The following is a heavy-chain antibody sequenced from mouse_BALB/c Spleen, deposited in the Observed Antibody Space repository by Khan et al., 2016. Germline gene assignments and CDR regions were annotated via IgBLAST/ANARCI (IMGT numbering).Heavy chain of an antibody. J-gene: IGHJ3*01. CDR1: GYSFTDYN. V-gene: IGHV1S135*01. CDR2: IDPSNGGT. Sequence: MQLKQSGPELVKPGASVKVSCKASGYSFTDYNIYWVKQSHGKSLEWIGYIDPSNGGTSYNQTFKGKATLTVDKSSSTAFMHLNSLTSEDSAVYYCAIFDYDVTRIAYWGQGTLVTVSA. D-gene: IGHD2-4*01. CDR3: AIFDYDVTRIAY.